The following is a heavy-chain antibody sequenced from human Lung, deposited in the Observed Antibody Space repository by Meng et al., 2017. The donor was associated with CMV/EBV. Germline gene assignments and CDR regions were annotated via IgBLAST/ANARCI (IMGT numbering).Heavy chain of an antibody. D-gene: IGHD2-2*03. CDR3: ARVGYCTTTNCYGDYFDY. Sequence: TFCISGSYRGRPAPGKPLDWVSSLSPSISSIFYSDSVSRRFTLSRDNANSSMYLSMNSLRAEVTSVYYCARVGYCTTTNCYGDYFDYWGQGTLVTVSS. V-gene: IGHV3-21*04. J-gene: IGHJ4*02. CDR1: TFCISG. CDR2: LSPSISSI.